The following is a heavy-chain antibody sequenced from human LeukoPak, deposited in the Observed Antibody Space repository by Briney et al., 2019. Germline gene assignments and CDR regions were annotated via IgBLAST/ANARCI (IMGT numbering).Heavy chain of an antibody. CDR1: GFTFSSYS. Sequence: PGGSLRLSCAASGFTFSSYSMNWLPQAPGKGLEWVSFISSSNSYIDYADSVKGRFTISRDNAKNSLYLQMNSLRAEDTAVYYCARPPRGAYYFDYWGQGTLVTVSS. CDR3: ARPPRGAYYFDY. CDR2: ISSSNSYI. J-gene: IGHJ4*02. D-gene: IGHD1-26*01. V-gene: IGHV3-21*04.